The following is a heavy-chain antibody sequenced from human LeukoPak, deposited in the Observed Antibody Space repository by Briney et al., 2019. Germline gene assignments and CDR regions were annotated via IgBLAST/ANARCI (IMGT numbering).Heavy chain of an antibody. Sequence: PSETLSLTCAVYGGSFSGYYWSWIRQPPGKGLEWIGEINHSGSTNYNPSLKSRVTISVDTSKNQFSLKLSSVTAADTAVYYCARSRGSSSWYSPFDYWGQGTLGTVSS. CDR2: INHSGST. J-gene: IGHJ4*02. D-gene: IGHD6-13*01. V-gene: IGHV4-34*01. CDR3: ARSRGSSSWYSPFDY. CDR1: GGSFSGYY.